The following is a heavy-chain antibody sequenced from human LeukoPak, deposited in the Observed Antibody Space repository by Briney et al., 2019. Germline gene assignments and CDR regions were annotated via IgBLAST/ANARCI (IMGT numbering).Heavy chain of an antibody. J-gene: IGHJ6*04. CDR3: ARGRYYYGSGTYSRHYYYGMDV. CDR1: GCTFSSYE. V-gene: IGHV3-48*03. D-gene: IGHD3-10*01. CDR2: ISSSGSTI. Sequence: PGGSLRLSCAGSGCTFSSYEMNWVRQAPGKGLEWVSYISSSGSTIYYADSVKGRFTISRDNAKNSLYLQMNRLRAEDTAVYYCARGRYYYGSGTYSRHYYYGMDVWGKGTTVTVSS.